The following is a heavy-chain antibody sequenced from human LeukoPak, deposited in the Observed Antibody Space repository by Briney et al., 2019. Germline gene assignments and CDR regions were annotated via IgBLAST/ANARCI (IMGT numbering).Heavy chain of an antibody. J-gene: IGHJ4*02. D-gene: IGHD6-13*01. CDR3: AKEEGANSSRYFDY. CDR2: ISYDGSNK. V-gene: IGHV3-30-3*01. Sequence: PGGSLRLSCAASGFTFGSYAMHWVRQAPGKGLEWVAVISYDGSNKYYADSVKGRFTISRDNSKNTLYLQMNSLRAEDTAVYYCAKEEGANSSRYFDYWGQGTLVTVSS. CDR1: GFTFGSYA.